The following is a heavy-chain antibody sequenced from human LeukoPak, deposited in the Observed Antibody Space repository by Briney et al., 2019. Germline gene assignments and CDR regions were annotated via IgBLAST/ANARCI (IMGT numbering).Heavy chain of an antibody. CDR2: ISGSGGST. CDR1: GFTFSSYA. D-gene: IGHD2-21*02. CDR3: AKDLCGGDCYSGDY. J-gene: IGHJ4*02. Sequence: GGSLRLSCAASGFTFSSYAMSWVRQAPAKGLEWVSAISGSGGSTYYADSVKGRFTISRDNSKNTLYLQMNSLRAEDTAVYYCAKDLCGGDCYSGDYWGQGTLVTVSS. V-gene: IGHV3-23*01.